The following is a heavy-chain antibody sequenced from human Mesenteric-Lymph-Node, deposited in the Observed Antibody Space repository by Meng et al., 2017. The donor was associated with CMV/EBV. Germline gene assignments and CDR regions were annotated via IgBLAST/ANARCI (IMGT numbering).Heavy chain of an antibody. CDR2: IYYSGST. CDR1: GGSISSGGAY. CDR3: ARDSSGYFHFDH. Sequence: TVSGGSISSGGAYWSWVRQHPGKGLEWIGYIYYSGSTYYNPSLESRLTISVDTSKNQFSLKLSSVTAADTAVYYCARDSSGYFHFDHWGQGTLVTVS. V-gene: IGHV4-31*02. J-gene: IGHJ4*02. D-gene: IGHD3-22*01.